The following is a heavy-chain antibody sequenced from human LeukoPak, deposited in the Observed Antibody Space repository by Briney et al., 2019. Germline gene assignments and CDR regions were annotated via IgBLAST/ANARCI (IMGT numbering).Heavy chain of an antibody. CDR1: GGSISGYY. CDR3: ARGYWSGENLFDY. Sequence: SETLSLTCTVSGGSISGYYWSWIRQPPGKGLEWIGFIYYSGATNYNPSLKSRVTISADTSKNQFSLKLSSVTAADTAVYYCARGYWSGENLFDYWGQGTLVTVSS. J-gene: IGHJ4*02. D-gene: IGHD3-3*01. CDR2: IYYSGAT. V-gene: IGHV4-59*12.